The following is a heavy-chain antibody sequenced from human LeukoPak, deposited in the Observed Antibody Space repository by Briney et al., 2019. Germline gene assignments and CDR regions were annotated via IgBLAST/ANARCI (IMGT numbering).Heavy chain of an antibody. D-gene: IGHD3-10*01. CDR1: GFTFRNYV. CDR2: TSSDLNVE. Sequence: SGGSLRLSCAASGFTFRNYVIHWVRQAPGKGLEWVAVTSSDLNVELYADSVKGRFTISRDNSRSTLYLQMNSLRPEDTAIYYCAREGYYGSGSPPSLYFDYWGQGTLVTVTS. V-gene: IGHV3-30-3*01. CDR3: AREGYYGSGSPPSLYFDY. J-gene: IGHJ4*02.